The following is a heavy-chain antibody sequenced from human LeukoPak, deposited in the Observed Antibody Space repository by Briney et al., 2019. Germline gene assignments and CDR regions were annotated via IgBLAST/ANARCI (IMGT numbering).Heavy chain of an antibody. D-gene: IGHD2-2*01. J-gene: IGHJ3*02. CDR3: ASVVPAARAFDI. CDR2: INHSGST. Sequence: PSETLSLTCTVSGGSISSYYWSWIRQPPGKGLEWIGEINHSGSTNYNPSLKSRVTISVDTSKNQFSLRLSSVTAADTAVYYCASVVPAARAFDIWGQGTMVTVPS. CDR1: GGSISSYY. V-gene: IGHV4-34*01.